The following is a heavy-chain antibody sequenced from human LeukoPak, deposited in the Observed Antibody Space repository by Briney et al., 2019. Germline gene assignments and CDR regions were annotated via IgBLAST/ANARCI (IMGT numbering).Heavy chain of an antibody. CDR3: ARDPKDIAAAVDY. V-gene: IGHV1-3*01. CDR2: INAGNGNT. D-gene: IGHD6-13*01. J-gene: IGHJ4*02. CDR1: GYTFTSYA. Sequence: ASVKVSCKASGYTFTSYAMHWVRQAPGQRLEWMGWINAGNGNTKYSQKFQGRVTITRDTSASTAYMELSSLRSEDTAVYYCARDPKDIAAAVDYWGQGTLVTVSS.